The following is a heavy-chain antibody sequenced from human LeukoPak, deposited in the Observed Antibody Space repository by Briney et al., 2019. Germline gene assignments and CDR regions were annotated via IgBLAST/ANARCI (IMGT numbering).Heavy chain of an antibody. D-gene: IGHD7-27*01. CDR1: GFTFDTYL. CDR2: IDGDGGNP. V-gene: IGHV3-74*01. CDR3: TRDSGAERRYFDP. J-gene: IGHJ2*01. Sequence: GGSLRLSCVASGFTFDTYLMDWVRQAPGKGLVWVSRIDGDGGNPSYADSVKGRFTISRDNAKNTLYLQMNSLRAEDTAVYYCTRDSGAERRYFDPWGRGTLVTVSS.